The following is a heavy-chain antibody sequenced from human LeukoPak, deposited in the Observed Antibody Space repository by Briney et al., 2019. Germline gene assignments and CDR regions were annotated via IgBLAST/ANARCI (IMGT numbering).Heavy chain of an antibody. D-gene: IGHD3-3*01. CDR1: GGSFSGYY. Sequence: SETLSLTCAVYGGSFSGYYWSWIRQPPGKGLEWIGEINHSGSTNYNPSLKSRVTISVDTSKNQFSLKLSSVTAADTAVYYCARTGYYDFWSGYYPSNNWFDPWGQGTLVTVSS. J-gene: IGHJ5*02. CDR3: ARTGYYDFWSGYYPSNNWFDP. V-gene: IGHV4-34*01. CDR2: INHSGST.